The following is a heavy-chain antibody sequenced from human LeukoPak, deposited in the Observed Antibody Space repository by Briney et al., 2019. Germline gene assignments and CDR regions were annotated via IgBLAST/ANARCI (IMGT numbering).Heavy chain of an antibody. CDR2: ISYIGST. D-gene: IGHD4-17*01. J-gene: IGHJ3*02. Sequence: SETLSLTCAVSADSFSSHYWTWIRQPPGKGLEWIGYISYIGSTNYNPSLKSRVTISIDTSKNQFSLKLTSVTAADTAVYYCARDLVKVTKGFDIWGQGRMVSVFS. CDR1: ADSFSSHY. CDR3: ARDLVKVTKGFDI. V-gene: IGHV4-59*11.